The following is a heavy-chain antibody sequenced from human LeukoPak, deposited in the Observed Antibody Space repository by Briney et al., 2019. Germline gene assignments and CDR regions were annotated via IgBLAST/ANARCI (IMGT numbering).Heavy chain of an antibody. J-gene: IGHJ6*03. CDR1: GGSFSGYY. Sequence: SETLSLTCAVYGGSFSGYYWSWIRQPPGKGLEWIGEINHSGSTNYNPSLKSRVTISVDTSKNQFSLKLSSVTAADPAVYYCARERRQLGYYYCYMDVWGKGTTVTVSS. V-gene: IGHV4-34*09. D-gene: IGHD6-6*01. CDR2: INHSGST. CDR3: ARERRQLGYYYCYMDV.